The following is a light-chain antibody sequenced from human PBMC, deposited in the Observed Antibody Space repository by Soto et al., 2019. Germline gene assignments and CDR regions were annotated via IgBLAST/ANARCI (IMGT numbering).Light chain of an antibody. Sequence: DIQMTQPPSTLSGSVGDRVTITCRASQTISSWLAWYQQKPGKAPKRLIYKASHLKSGAPSRFSRSGSGTEFTLTDSRLEPDDFAPYYCHRWHNHSEGFGQGTKGEL. CDR1: QTISSW. V-gene: IGKV1-5*03. CDR2: KAS. CDR3: HRWHNHSEG. J-gene: IGKJ1*01.